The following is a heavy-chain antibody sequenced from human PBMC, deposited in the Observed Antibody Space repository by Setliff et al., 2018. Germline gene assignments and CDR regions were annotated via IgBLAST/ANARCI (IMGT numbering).Heavy chain of an antibody. CDR2: ISYDGSHD. Sequence: LGGSLRLSCAASGFMFGSYAMHWVRQAPGRGPEWLAVISYDGSHDYYADSVRGRFTISRDNSNNTLYMQMSSLRAEDTAIYSCARDGKQYYYDSTGYYRNWFDPWGQGTLVTVSS. D-gene: IGHD3-22*01. J-gene: IGHJ5*02. CDR1: GFMFGSYA. V-gene: IGHV3-30-3*01. CDR3: ARDGKQYYYDSTGYYRNWFDP.